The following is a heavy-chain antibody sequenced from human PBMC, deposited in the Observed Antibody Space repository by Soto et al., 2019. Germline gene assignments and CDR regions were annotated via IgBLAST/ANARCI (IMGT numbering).Heavy chain of an antibody. D-gene: IGHD5-12*01. CDR3: MIEMATIQVYYYGMDV. CDR1: GFTFSGSA. Sequence: EVQLVESGGGLVQPGGSLKLSCAASGFTFSGSAMHWVRQASGKGLEWVGRIRSKANSYATAYAASVKGRFTISRDDSKNTAYLQMNSLKTEDTAVYYCMIEMATIQVYYYGMDVWGQGTTVTVSS. J-gene: IGHJ6*02. V-gene: IGHV3-73*01. CDR2: IRSKANSYAT.